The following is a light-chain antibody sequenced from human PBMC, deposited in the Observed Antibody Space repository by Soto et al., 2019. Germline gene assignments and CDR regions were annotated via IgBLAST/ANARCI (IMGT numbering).Light chain of an antibody. CDR1: QSVISDY. J-gene: IGKJ1*01. CDR2: GAS. Sequence: EIVLTQSPGTLSLSPGERGTLSCRASQSVISDYVAWYQQKPGQAPRLLIYGASSRVTGIPDRFSGSGSGTEFTLTISSLQPEDVATYYCLQLNTYPWTFGQGTKVDIK. V-gene: IGKV3-20*01. CDR3: LQLNTYPWT.